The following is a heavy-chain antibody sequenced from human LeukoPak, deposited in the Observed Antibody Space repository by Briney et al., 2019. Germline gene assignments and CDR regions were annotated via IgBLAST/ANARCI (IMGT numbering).Heavy chain of an antibody. CDR2: ISPYNGNT. Sequence: ASVKVSCKASGYTFSSYGISWVRQAPGQGLEWMGWISPYNGNTEYGQKVQGRVIMTTDRPTTTASMELTSLRSDDTAVYYCARGEMAYNPGGNFDYWGQGTLVTVSS. J-gene: IGHJ4*02. CDR1: GYTFSSYG. V-gene: IGHV1-18*01. CDR3: ARGEMAYNPGGNFDY. D-gene: IGHD5-24*01.